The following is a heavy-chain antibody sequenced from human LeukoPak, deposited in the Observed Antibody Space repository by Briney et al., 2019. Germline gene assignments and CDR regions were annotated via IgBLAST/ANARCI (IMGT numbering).Heavy chain of an antibody. CDR1: GYTFTSYG. V-gene: IGHV1-18*01. CDR3: ARVGSGYYYGYYFDY. D-gene: IGHD3-22*01. CDR2: ISAYNGNT. J-gene: IGHJ4*02. Sequence: ASVKVSCKASGYTFTSYGISWVRQAPGQGLEWMGWISAYNGNTNYAQKLQGRVTMNTDTSTSTAYIELRSLRSDDTAVYYCARVGSGYYYGYYFDYWGQGTLVTVSS.